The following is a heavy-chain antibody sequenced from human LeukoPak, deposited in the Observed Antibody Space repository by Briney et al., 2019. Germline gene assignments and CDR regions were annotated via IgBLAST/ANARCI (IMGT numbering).Heavy chain of an antibody. V-gene: IGHV3-11*01. CDR2: ISSSGSTI. Sequence: AGGPLRLSCAASGFTFSDYYMSWIRQAPGKGLEWVSYISSSGSTIYYADSVKGRFTISRDNAKNSLYLQMSSLRAEDTAVYYCARAAPYYYYGMDVWGQGTTVTVSS. CDR3: ARAAPYYYYGMDV. J-gene: IGHJ6*02. CDR1: GFTFSDYY.